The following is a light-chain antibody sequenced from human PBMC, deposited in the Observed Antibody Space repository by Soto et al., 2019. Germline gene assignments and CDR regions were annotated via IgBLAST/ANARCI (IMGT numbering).Light chain of an antibody. CDR2: GNI. V-gene: IGLV1-40*01. Sequence: QSVLTQPPSVSGAPGQRVTISCTGSSSNIGAGYDVHWYQQLPGTAPKLLIYGNINRPSGVPDRFSGSKSGTSAPLAITGLQAEDEADYYCQSYDSGLVFGGGTKLTVL. J-gene: IGLJ2*01. CDR1: SSNIGAGYD. CDR3: QSYDSGLV.